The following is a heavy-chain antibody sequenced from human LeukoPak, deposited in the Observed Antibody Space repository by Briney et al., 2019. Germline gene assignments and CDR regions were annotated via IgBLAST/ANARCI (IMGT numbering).Heavy chain of an antibody. J-gene: IGHJ1*01. Sequence: GGSLRLSCAPSGFIFKIHGMNCVRDATGEGVEWVSGISRRGYIIYYKDSVRGRFTNSRDKFKNPVSLQLNSLRAEDTAMYYCAKDDDWGRFNHWGQGTLVTVSS. D-gene: IGHD3-16*01. CDR1: GFIFKIHG. V-gene: IGHV3-23*01. CDR2: ISRRGYII. CDR3: AKDDDWGRFNH.